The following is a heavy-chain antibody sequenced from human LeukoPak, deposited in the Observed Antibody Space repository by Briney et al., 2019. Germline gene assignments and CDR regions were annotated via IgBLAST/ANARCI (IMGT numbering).Heavy chain of an antibody. CDR1: GFTFSNAW. CDR3: TTRYYDRNRLNWFDP. D-gene: IGHD3-22*01. J-gene: IGHJ5*02. CDR2: IKSKTDGGTT. Sequence: GGSLRLSCAASGFTFSNAWMSWVRQAPGKGREWVGRIKSKTDGGTTDYAAPVKGRFPISRDDSKNTLYLQMNSLKTEDTAVYYCTTRYYDRNRLNWFDPWGQGTLVTVSS. V-gene: IGHV3-15*01.